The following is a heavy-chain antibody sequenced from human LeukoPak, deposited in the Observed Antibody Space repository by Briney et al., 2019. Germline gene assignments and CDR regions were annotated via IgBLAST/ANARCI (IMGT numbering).Heavy chain of an antibody. V-gene: IGHV3-23*01. D-gene: IGHD3-22*01. Sequence: GGSLRLSCAASGFTVSSNYMSWVRQAPGKGLEWVSAISGSGGRIHYADSVKGRFTISRDNSKNTLYLQMNSLRAEDTAVYYCAKIYDSSGYFLMRAFDIWGQGTMVTVSS. CDR2: ISGSGGRI. CDR1: GFTVSSNY. J-gene: IGHJ3*02. CDR3: AKIYDSSGYFLMRAFDI.